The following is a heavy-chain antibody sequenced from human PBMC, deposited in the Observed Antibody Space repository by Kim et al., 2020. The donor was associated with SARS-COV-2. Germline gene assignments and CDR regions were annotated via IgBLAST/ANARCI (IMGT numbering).Heavy chain of an antibody. V-gene: IGHV1-3*01. D-gene: IGHD3-10*01. Sequence: ASVKVSCKASGYTFTSYAMHWVRQAPGQRLEWMGWINAGNGNTKYSQKFQGRVTITRDTSASTAYMELSSLRSEDTAVYYCARAMVRGVITLDYWCQGTLVTVSS. CDR1: GYTFTSYA. CDR3: ARAMVRGVITLDY. CDR2: INAGNGNT. J-gene: IGHJ4*02.